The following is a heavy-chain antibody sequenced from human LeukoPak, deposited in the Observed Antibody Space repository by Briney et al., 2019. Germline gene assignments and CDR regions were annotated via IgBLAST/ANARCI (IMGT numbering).Heavy chain of an antibody. CDR3: AKDNYGDYENDY. D-gene: IGHD4-17*01. CDR1: GFTFSSYG. Sequence: GGSLRLSCAASGFTFSSYGMHWVRQAPGKGLEWVAFIRDDGSNKYYADSVKGRFTISRDNSKNTLYLQMNSLRAEDTAVYYCAKDNYGDYENDYWGQGPLVTVSS. V-gene: IGHV3-30*02. J-gene: IGHJ4*02. CDR2: IRDDGSNK.